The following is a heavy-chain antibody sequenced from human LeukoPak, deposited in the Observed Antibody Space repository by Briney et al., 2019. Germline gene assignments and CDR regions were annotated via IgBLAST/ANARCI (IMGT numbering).Heavy chain of an antibody. CDR3: AGPSQENYYYYYMDV. V-gene: IGHV3-53*01. CDR1: GFTVSSNY. Sequence: GGSLRLSCAASGFTVSSNYMSWVRQAPGKGLEWVSVTYSNGRTYYADSVKGRFTISRDISKNTLYLQMNSLRAEDTAVYYCAGPSQENYYYYYMDVWGKGTTVTVSS. J-gene: IGHJ6*03. CDR2: TYSNGRT.